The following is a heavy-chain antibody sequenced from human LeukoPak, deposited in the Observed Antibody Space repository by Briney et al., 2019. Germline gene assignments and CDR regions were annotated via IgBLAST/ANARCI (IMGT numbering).Heavy chain of an antibody. CDR3: ATYNVDNYDTSDGMDV. CDR2: IIPLIGVT. D-gene: IGHD3-22*01. V-gene: IGHV1-69*04. J-gene: IGHJ6*02. Sequence: KGPCRASGGTFTSYAFSWVRRAPGQGLEWMGRIIPLIGVTDSAQKFRDRVTITADKSTSTAYIELTSLRSEDTAVYYCATYNVDNYDTSDGMDVWGQGTTKTGSS. CDR1: GGTFTSYA.